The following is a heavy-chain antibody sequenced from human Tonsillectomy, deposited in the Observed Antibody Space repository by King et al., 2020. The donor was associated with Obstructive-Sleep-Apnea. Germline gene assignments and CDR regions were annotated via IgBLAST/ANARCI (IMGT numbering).Heavy chain of an antibody. CDR1: GFTFSSYA. V-gene: IGHV3-30-3*01. D-gene: IGHD2-2*01. CDR3: ARGEDIVVVPAAMDFYYGLDV. Sequence: VQLVESGGGVVQPGRSLRLSCAASGFTFSSYAMHWVRQAPGKGLEWVAVISYDGSNKYYTDSVKGRFTISRDNSKNTLYLQMNSLRAEDTAVYYCARGEDIVVVPAAMDFYYGLDVWGQGTTVTVSS. CDR2: ISYDGSNK. J-gene: IGHJ6*02.